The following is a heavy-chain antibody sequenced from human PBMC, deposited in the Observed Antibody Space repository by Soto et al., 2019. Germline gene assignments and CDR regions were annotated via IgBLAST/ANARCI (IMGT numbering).Heavy chain of an antibody. Sequence: PGGSLRLSCAASGFTFSSYAMSWVRQAPGKGLEWVSAISGSGGNTYYADSVKGRFTISRDNSKNTLYLQMNSLRAEDTAVYYCAKDYSPYYDFWSGYPGDLSYWGQGTLVTVSS. CDR3: AKDYSPYYDFWSGYPGDLSY. V-gene: IGHV3-23*01. CDR1: GFTFSSYA. D-gene: IGHD3-3*01. J-gene: IGHJ4*02. CDR2: ISGSGGNT.